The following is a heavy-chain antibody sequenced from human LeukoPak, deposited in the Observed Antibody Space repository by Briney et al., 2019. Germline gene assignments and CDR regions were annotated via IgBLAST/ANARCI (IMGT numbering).Heavy chain of an antibody. J-gene: IGHJ4*02. V-gene: IGHV3-11*04. CDR1: GFTFSDYY. Sequence: NTGGSLRLSCAASGFTFSDYYMSWIRQAPGKGLEWVSYISSSGSTIYYADSVKGRFTISRDNAKNSLYLQMNSLRAEDTAVYYCARDLDSAYVVVPAAIGPSIDYWGQGTLVTVSS. CDR3: ARDLDSAYVVVPAAIGPSIDY. CDR2: ISSSGSTI. D-gene: IGHD2-2*02.